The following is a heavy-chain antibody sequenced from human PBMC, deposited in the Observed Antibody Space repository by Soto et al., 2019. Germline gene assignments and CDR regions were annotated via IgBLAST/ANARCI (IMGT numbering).Heavy chain of an antibody. CDR3: AKDPHFRLSDSSSWPYYFDY. J-gene: IGHJ4*02. D-gene: IGHD6-13*01. CDR2: ISYDGSNK. V-gene: IGHV3-30*18. Sequence: PGGSLRLSCAASGFTFSSYGMHWVRQAPGKGLEWVAVISYDGSNKYYADSVKGRFTISRDNSKNTLYLQMNSLRAEDTAVYYCAKDPHFRLSDSSSWPYYFDYWGQGTLVTVSS. CDR1: GFTFSSYG.